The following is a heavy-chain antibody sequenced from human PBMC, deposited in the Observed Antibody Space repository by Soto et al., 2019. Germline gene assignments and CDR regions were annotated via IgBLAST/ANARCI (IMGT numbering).Heavy chain of an antibody. CDR1: GFTFSSYS. CDR2: ISSSSSTI. D-gene: IGHD2-2*01. J-gene: IGHJ6*02. Sequence: EVQLVESGGGLVQPGGSLRLSCAASGFTFSSYSMNWVRQAPGKGLEWVSYISSSSSTIYYADSVKGRFTISRDNAKNSLYLQMNSLRAEDTAVYYCARDYVGAYCSSTSCYSDYYYGMDVWGQVNTVTVSS. V-gene: IGHV3-48*01. CDR3: ARDYVGAYCSSTSCYSDYYYGMDV.